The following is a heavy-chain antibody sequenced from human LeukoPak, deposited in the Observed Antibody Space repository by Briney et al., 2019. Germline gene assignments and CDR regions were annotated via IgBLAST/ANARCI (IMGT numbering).Heavy chain of an antibody. Sequence: SETLSLTCAVYGGSFSGYYWSWIRQPPGKGLEWIGEINHSGSTNYNPSLKSRVTISVDTSKNQFSLKLGAVTAADTAVYYCARGRRVTHFDYWGQGTLVTVSS. J-gene: IGHJ4*02. V-gene: IGHV4-34*01. CDR2: INHSGST. CDR3: ARGRRVTHFDY. D-gene: IGHD2-21*02. CDR1: GGSFSGYY.